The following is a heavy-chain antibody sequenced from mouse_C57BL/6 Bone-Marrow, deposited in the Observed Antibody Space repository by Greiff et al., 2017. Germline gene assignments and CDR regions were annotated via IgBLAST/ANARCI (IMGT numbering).Heavy chain of an antibody. CDR1: GFTFSSYA. J-gene: IGHJ4*01. CDR3: ARVGYYGKDAMDY. Sequence: EVKLVESGGGLVKPGGSLKLSCAASGFTFSSYAMSWVRQTPEKRLEWVATISDGGSYTYYPDNVKGRFTISRDNAKNNLYLQMSHLKSEDTAMYYCARVGYYGKDAMDYWGQGTSVTVSS. V-gene: IGHV5-4*03. CDR2: ISDGGSYT. D-gene: IGHD1-1*01.